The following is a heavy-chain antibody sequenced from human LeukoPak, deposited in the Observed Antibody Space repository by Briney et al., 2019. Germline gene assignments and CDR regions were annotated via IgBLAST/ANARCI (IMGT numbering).Heavy chain of an antibody. CDR1: GVSISSHY. Sequence: SETLSLTCTVSGVSISSHYWSWIRQPPGKGLEWVGYIYYSGSTNYNPSLKSRVTISVDTSKNQFSLKLSSVTAADTAVYYCAREEVGWFDPWGQGTLVTVSS. D-gene: IGHD2-15*01. CDR2: IYYSGST. CDR3: AREEVGWFDP. V-gene: IGHV4-59*11. J-gene: IGHJ5*02.